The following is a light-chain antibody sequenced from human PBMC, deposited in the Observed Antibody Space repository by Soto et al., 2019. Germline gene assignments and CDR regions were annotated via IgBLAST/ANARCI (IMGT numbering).Light chain of an antibody. Sequence: EIVRTQSPATLSVSSGEIARLYFSASQSVISNLALYQQKPGQAPRLLIYGASTRATGIPVRFSGSGSGTEFTLTISSLQSEDFAVYYCQQYNNWLLTFGGVTKVDI. CDR1: QSVISN. J-gene: IGKJ4*01. CDR2: GAS. V-gene: IGKV3-15*01. CDR3: QQYNNWLLT.